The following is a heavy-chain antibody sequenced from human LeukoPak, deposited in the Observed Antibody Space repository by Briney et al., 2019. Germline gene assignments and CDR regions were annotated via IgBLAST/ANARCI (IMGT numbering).Heavy chain of an antibody. J-gene: IGHJ4*02. CDR2: ISSSSSYI. Sequence: GGSLRLSCAASGFTFSSYSMNWVRQAPGKGLEWVSSISSSSSYIYYADSVKGRFTISRDNAKNSLYLQMNNLRAEDTAVYYCARDPGSGYDRPFDYWGQGTLVTVSS. D-gene: IGHD5-12*01. CDR3: ARDPGSGYDRPFDY. CDR1: GFTFSSYS. V-gene: IGHV3-21*01.